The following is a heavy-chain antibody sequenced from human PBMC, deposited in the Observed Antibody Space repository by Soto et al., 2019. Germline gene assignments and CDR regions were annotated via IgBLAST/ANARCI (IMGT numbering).Heavy chain of an antibody. J-gene: IGHJ1*01. V-gene: IGHV3-33*01. CDR2: IWYDGSKK. CDR1: GFSFSSYG. CDR3: ARKDDYGDYARVVY. D-gene: IGHD4-17*01. Sequence: QVQLVESGGGVVQPGRSLRLSCAASGFSFSSYGMHWVRQAPGKGLEWLAVIWYDGSKKYYADSVKGRFTVSRDNSENTLYLQMNSLADEFTAVYYCARKDDYGDYARVVYWGQGTLVIVSS.